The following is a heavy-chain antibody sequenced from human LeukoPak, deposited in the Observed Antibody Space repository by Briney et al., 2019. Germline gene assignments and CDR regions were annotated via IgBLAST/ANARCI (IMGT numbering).Heavy chain of an antibody. D-gene: IGHD3-10*01. CDR3: ARKANDYGSGSYYNDI. J-gene: IGHJ3*02. CDR2: IYHSGST. V-gene: IGHV4-30-2*01. Sequence: SWVRQPPGKGLEWIGYIYHSGSTYYNPSLKSRVTISVDRSKNQFSLKLSSVTAADTAVYYCARKANDYGSGSYYNDIWGQGTMVTVSS.